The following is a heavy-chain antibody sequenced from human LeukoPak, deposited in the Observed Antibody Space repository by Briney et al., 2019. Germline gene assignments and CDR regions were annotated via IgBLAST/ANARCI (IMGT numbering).Heavy chain of an antibody. V-gene: IGHV3-23*01. CDR1: GFTFSSYA. D-gene: IGHD3-22*01. J-gene: IGHJ4*02. CDR3: AREGGYYYDSSGYLFDY. CDR2: ISGSGGST. Sequence: GGSLRLSCAASGFTFSSYAMSWVRQAPGKGLEWVSAISGSGGSTYYADSVKGRFTISRDNSKNTLYLQMNSLRAEDTAVYYCAREGGYYYDSSGYLFDYWGQGTLVTVSS.